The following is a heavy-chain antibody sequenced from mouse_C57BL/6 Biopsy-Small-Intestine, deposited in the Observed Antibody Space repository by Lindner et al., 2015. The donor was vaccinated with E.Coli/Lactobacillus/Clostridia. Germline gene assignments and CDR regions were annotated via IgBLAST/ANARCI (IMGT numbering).Heavy chain of an antibody. CDR3: ARFPYYSDPYAMDY. V-gene: IGHV1-9*01. CDR2: ILPGSGST. CDR1: GYRITGSW. Sequence: VQLQESGAELMKPGASVKLSCKATGYRITGSWIEWVKQRPGHGPEWIGEILPGSGSTNYNEKFKGKATFTADTSSNTAYMQLSSLTTEDSAIYYCARFPYYSDPYAMDYWGQGTSVTVSS. J-gene: IGHJ4*01. D-gene: IGHD2-12*01.